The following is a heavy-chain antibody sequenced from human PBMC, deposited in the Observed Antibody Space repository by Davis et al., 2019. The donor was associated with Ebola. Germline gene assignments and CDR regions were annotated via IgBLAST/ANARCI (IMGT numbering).Heavy chain of an antibody. Sequence: SVKVSCKASGGTFSTYAISWVRHAPGQGLEWMGGIIPMFGTTNYAQKFQDRVTITADESTSTAYMELSSLRSEDTAVYYCARDRNQAYYSGGYFQHWGQGTLVTVSS. J-gene: IGHJ1*01. CDR1: GGTFSTYA. CDR2: IIPMFGTT. CDR3: ARDRNQAYYSGGYFQH. D-gene: IGHD1-14*01. V-gene: IGHV1-69*13.